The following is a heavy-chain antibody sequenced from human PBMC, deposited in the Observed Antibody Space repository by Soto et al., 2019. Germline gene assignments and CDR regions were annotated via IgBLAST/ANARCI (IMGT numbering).Heavy chain of an antibody. Sequence: GGSLRLSCAASGFTFSSYAMHWVRQAPGKGLEWVAVISYDGSNKYYADSVKGRFTISRDNSKNTLYLQMNSLRSDDTAVYYSARGGTPIDYWGQGTLVTVSS. CDR3: ARGGTPIDY. D-gene: IGHD3-16*01. CDR1: GFTFSSYA. V-gene: IGHV3-30-3*01. J-gene: IGHJ4*02. CDR2: ISYDGSNK.